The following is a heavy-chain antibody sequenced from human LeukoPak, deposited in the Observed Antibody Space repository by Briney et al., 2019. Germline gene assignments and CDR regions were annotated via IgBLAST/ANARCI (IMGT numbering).Heavy chain of an antibody. Sequence: SETLSLTCTVSGGSISSSSYYWGWIRQPPGKGLEWIGYIYYSGSTNYNPSLKSRVTISVDTSKNQFSLKLSSVTAADTAVYYCARVGNYGDYGFLGFDYWGQGTLVTVSS. CDR2: IYYSGST. J-gene: IGHJ4*02. CDR3: ARVGNYGDYGFLGFDY. D-gene: IGHD4-17*01. V-gene: IGHV4-61*05. CDR1: GGSISSSSYY.